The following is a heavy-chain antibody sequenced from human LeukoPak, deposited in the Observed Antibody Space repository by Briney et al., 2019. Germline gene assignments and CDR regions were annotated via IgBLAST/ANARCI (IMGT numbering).Heavy chain of an antibody. V-gene: IGHV4-4*07. Sequence: PSETLSLTCTVSGGSISSYYWSWIRQPAGKGLEWIGRIYTSGSTNYNPSLKSRVTMSVDTSKNQFSLKLSSVTAADTAVYYCARMDYYDSSGYYPYWYFDLWGRGTLVTVSS. CDR2: IYTSGST. CDR3: ARMDYYDSSGYYPYWYFDL. D-gene: IGHD3-22*01. J-gene: IGHJ2*01. CDR1: GGSISSYY.